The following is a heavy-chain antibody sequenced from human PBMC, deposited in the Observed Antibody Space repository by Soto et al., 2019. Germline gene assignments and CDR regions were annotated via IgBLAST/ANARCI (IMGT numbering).Heavy chain of an antibody. CDR2: INHSGST. Sequence: SETLSLTCAVYGGSFSGYYWSWIRQPPGKGLEWIGEINHSGSTNYNPSLKSRVTISVDTSKNQFSLKLSSVTAADTAVYYCARGRVRAARRGLFDYWGQGTLVTVS. CDR1: GGSFSGYY. D-gene: IGHD3-10*01. J-gene: IGHJ4*02. CDR3: ARGRVRAARRGLFDY. V-gene: IGHV4-34*01.